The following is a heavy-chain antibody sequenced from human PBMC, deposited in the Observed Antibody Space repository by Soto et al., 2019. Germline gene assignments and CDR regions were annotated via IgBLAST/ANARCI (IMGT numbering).Heavy chain of an antibody. CDR3: AKDDCSGGSCYEGGFDY. CDR2: ISWDGGST. D-gene: IGHD2-15*01. Sequence: GGSLRLSCAASGFSFCGYVMAWVRQAPGKGLEWVSLISWDGGSTYYADSVKGRFTISRDNSKNSLYLQMNSLRTEDTALYYCAKDDCSGGSCYEGGFDYWGQGTLVTVSS. J-gene: IGHJ4*02. CDR1: GFSFCGYV. V-gene: IGHV3-43*01.